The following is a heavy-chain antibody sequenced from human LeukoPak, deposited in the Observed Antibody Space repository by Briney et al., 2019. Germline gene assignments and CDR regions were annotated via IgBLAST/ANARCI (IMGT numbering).Heavy chain of an antibody. Sequence: SVKVSCKASGGTFSSYAISWVRQAPGQGLEWMGRIIPIFGTANYAQKFQGRVTITTDESTSTAYMELSRLRSEDSAVYYCASGDYYYDSRGSAFDIWGQGTMVTVSP. J-gene: IGHJ3*02. CDR2: IIPIFGTA. CDR3: ASGDYYYDSRGSAFDI. CDR1: GGTFSSYA. V-gene: IGHV1-69*05. D-gene: IGHD3-22*01.